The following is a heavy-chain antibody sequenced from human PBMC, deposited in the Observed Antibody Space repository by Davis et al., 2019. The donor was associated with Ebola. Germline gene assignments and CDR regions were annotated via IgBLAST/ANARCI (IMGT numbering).Heavy chain of an antibody. J-gene: IGHJ3*01. V-gene: IGHV3-23*01. D-gene: IGHD1-26*01. CDR2: LGTSADT. Sequence: GESLMISCAASGFIFRNYVMSWVRQAPGKGLEWVSTLGTSADTYYADSVKGRFTISRDNSRNTLYLQMNGLRVEDTAIYYCAKDTSNIWFDVWGQGTMVTVSS. CDR3: AKDTSNIWFDV. CDR1: GFIFRNYV.